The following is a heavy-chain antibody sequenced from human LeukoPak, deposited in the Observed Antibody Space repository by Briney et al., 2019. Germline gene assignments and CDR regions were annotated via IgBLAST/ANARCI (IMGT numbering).Heavy chain of an antibody. CDR1: GFTFSSYA. D-gene: IGHD6-13*01. V-gene: IGHV3-21*01. CDR2: ISSSSSYI. CDR3: ARGLPASAAGTVY. J-gene: IGHJ4*02. Sequence: PGGSLRLSCAASGFTFSSYAVSWVRQAPGKGLEWVSSISSSSSYIYYADSVKGRFTTSRDNAKNSLYLQMNSLRAEDTAVYYCARGLPASAAGTVYWGQGTLVIVSS.